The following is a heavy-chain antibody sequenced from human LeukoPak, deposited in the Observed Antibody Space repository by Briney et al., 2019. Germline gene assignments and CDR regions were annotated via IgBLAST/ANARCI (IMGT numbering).Heavy chain of an antibody. V-gene: IGHV4-59*08. CDR1: GGSIGTNY. Sequence: SETLSLTCTVSGGSIGTNYWTWIRQPPEKGLEYIGYIYYTGGTNYNPSLKSRVTISVDTSKNQFSLKPSSVTAADTAVYFCAKYGNSGWVIDNWGQGTLVTVSS. J-gene: IGHJ4*02. D-gene: IGHD6-19*01. CDR2: IYYTGGT. CDR3: AKYGNSGWVIDN.